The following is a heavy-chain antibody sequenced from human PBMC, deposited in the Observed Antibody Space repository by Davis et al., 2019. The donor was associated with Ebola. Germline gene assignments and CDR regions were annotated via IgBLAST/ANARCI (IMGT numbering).Heavy chain of an antibody. CDR2: IYYSGST. J-gene: IGHJ4*02. CDR3: ARLNVLLWFGELLSTQPYYFDY. CDR1: GGSISSYY. Sequence: MPGGSLRLSCTVSGGSISSYYWSWIRQPPGKGLEWIGYIYYSGSTYYNPSLKSRVTISVDTSKNQFSLKLSSVTAADTAVYYCARLNVLLWFGELLSTQPYYFDYWGQGTLVTVSS. V-gene: IGHV4-59*08. D-gene: IGHD3-10*01.